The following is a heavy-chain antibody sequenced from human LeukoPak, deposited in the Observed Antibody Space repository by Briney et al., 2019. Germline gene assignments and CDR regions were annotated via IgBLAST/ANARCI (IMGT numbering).Heavy chain of an antibody. Sequence: ASVKVFCKASGYTFTGYYMHWVRQAPGQGLEWMGWINPNSGGTNYAQKFQGRVTMTRDTSISTAYMELSRLRSDDTAVYYCAREGYDSSGYLDWGQGTLVTVSS. D-gene: IGHD3-22*01. V-gene: IGHV1-2*02. CDR1: GYTFTGYY. CDR2: INPNSGGT. J-gene: IGHJ4*02. CDR3: AREGYDSSGYLD.